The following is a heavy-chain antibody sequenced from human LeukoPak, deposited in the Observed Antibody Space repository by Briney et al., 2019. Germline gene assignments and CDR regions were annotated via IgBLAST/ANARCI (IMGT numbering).Heavy chain of an antibody. CDR2: IYHSGTI. J-gene: IGHJ3*02. V-gene: IGHV4-38-2*02. CDR3: ARDLTTGTTMGGDAFDI. Sequence: SETLSLTCTVSGYSISSGYYWGWIRQAPGKGLEWIGSIYHSGTIKYNPSLKSRVTISIDTSKNQFSLKLSSVTAADTAVYYCARDLTTGTTMGGDAFDIWGQGTMVTVSS. D-gene: IGHD1-1*01. CDR1: GYSISSGYY.